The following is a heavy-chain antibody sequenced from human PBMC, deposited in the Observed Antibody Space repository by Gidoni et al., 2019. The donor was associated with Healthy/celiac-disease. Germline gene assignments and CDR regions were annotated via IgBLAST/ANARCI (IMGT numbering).Heavy chain of an antibody. CDR3: ARSERFLEWLSNRRYYYYMDV. Sequence: QVQLQESGPGLVKPSETLSLTCTVPGGSISSYYWSWIRQPAGKGLEWIGRIYTSGSTNYNPSLKSRVTMSVDTSKNQFSLKLSSVTAADTAVYYCARSERFLEWLSNRRYYYYMDVWGKGTTVTVSS. V-gene: IGHV4-4*07. J-gene: IGHJ6*03. CDR1: GGSISSYY. D-gene: IGHD3-3*01. CDR2: IYTSGST.